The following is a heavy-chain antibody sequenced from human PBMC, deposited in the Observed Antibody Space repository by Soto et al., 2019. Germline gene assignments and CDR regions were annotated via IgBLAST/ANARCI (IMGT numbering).Heavy chain of an antibody. Sequence: QVQLAESGGGVVQPGRSLRLSCAVSGFTFSSFGMHWVRKAPGKGLEWVAVISYDGSNKYYADSVKGRFTISRDNSKNTLYLQMNSLRAEDTAVYYCAKALGYCSGGSCYPPGYYYGMDVWGQGTTVTVSS. J-gene: IGHJ6*02. CDR1: GFTFSSFG. CDR2: ISYDGSNK. D-gene: IGHD2-15*01. CDR3: AKALGYCSGGSCYPPGYYYGMDV. V-gene: IGHV3-30*18.